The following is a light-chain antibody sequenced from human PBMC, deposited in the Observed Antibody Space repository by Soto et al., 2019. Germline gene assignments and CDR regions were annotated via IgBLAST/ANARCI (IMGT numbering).Light chain of an antibody. V-gene: IGLV1-44*01. CDR2: SSN. CDR3: AAWDDSLNGWV. Sequence: QAVVTQPPSASGTPGQRVTISCFGSSSNIGINTVTWYQQLPGTAPKLLIYSSNQRPSGVPDRFSGSKSGTSASLAISGLQSEDEADYYCAAWDDSLNGWVFGGGTKLTVL. J-gene: IGLJ3*02. CDR1: SSNIGINT.